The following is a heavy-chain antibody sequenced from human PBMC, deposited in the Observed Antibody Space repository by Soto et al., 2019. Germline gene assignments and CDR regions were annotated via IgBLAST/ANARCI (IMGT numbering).Heavy chain of an antibody. V-gene: IGHV4-31*03. CDR3: ARDTYYYGSGSSNAFDI. CDR2: IYYSGST. D-gene: IGHD3-10*01. CDR1: GGSISSGGYY. J-gene: IGHJ3*02. Sequence: QVQLQESGPGLVKPSQTLSLTCTVSGGSISSGGYYWSWIRQHPGKGLEWIGYIYYSGSTYYNPALKRRVTISVDTSKNQFSLKLSSVTAADTAVYYCARDTYYYGSGSSNAFDIWGQGTMVTVSS.